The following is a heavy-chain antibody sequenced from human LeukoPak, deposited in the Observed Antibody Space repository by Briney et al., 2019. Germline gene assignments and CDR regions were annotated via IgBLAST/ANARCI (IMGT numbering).Heavy chain of an antibody. Sequence: SETLSLTCTVSGGSISSYYWSWIRQPPGKGLEWIGYIYYSRSTNYNPSLKSRVTISVDTSKNQFSLKLSSVTAADTAVYFCARHNSGWSLGHPNWFDPWGQGTLVTVSS. CDR3: ARHNSGWSLGHPNWFDP. V-gene: IGHV4-59*08. CDR1: GGSISSYY. D-gene: IGHD6-19*01. CDR2: IYYSRST. J-gene: IGHJ5*02.